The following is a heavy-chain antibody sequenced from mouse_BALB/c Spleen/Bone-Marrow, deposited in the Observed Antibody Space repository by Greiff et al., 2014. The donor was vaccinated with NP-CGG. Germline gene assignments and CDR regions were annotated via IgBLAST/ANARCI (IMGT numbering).Heavy chain of an antibody. CDR2: IDPANGNT. Sequence: EVQLQQSGAELVKPGASVKLSCTASGFNIKDTHMHWVKQRPEQGLEWIGRIDPANGNTKYDPKFQGKATITADTSSNTAYLQLSSLTSEDTAVYYCAKYYYGNSLFAYWGQGTLVTVSA. J-gene: IGHJ3*01. D-gene: IGHD1-1*01. CDR3: AKYYYGNSLFAY. CDR1: GFNIKDTH. V-gene: IGHV14-3*02.